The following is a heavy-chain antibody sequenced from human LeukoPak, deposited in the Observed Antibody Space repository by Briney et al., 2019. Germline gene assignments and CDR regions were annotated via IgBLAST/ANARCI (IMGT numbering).Heavy chain of an antibody. J-gene: IGHJ4*02. CDR3: ARARRDYDILTGYIDY. CDR1: GGSLSSGGYS. CDR2: IYHSGST. D-gene: IGHD3-9*01. Sequence: SETLSLTCAVSGGSLSSGGYSWSWIRQPPGKGLEWIGYIYHSGSTYYNPSLKSRVTISVDRSKNQFSLKLSSVTAADTAVCYCARARRDYDILTGYIDYWGQGTLVTVSS. V-gene: IGHV4-30-2*01.